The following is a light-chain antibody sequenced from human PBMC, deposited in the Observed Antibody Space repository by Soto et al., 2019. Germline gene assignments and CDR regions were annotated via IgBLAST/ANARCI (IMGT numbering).Light chain of an antibody. CDR3: CSFAGSHTWV. CDR2: EVK. CDR1: NSDIGNSNF. V-gene: IGLV2-23*02. Sequence: QSALTQPASVSGSPGQSITISCTGTNSDIGNSNFVSWYQQHPGKAPKLMISEVKKRPSGVSNRFSCSKSGNAASLTICGLPTGDEADYYCCSFAGSHTWVFGGGTKLTVL. J-gene: IGLJ3*02.